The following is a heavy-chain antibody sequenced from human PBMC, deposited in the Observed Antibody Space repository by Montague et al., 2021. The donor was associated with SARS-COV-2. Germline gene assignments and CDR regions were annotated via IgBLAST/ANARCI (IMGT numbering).Heavy chain of an antibody. CDR1: SDSISTSY. V-gene: IGHV4-59*01. Sequence: SETLSLTCTVSSDSISTSYWAWIRQPPGKGLEWIGYVYYSGRSSYNSSLKSRVTISVDTSKNQVSLNLRSVTAADTAVYFCVRADGRDTDTLHLDYYKGMDLWGQGTTVTVSS. D-gene: IGHD5-24*01. J-gene: IGHJ6*02. CDR3: VRADGRDTDTLHLDYYKGMDL. CDR2: VYYSGRS.